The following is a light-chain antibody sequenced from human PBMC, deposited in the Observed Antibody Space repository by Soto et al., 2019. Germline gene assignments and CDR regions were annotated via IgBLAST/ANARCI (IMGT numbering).Light chain of an antibody. CDR2: GAS. V-gene: IGKV3-20*01. CDR3: QHYVEGTPIT. J-gene: IGKJ5*01. Sequence: EIVLTQSPGTLSLSPWERATLSCRASQSVSSSYLAWYQQKPGQAPRLLIYGASSRATGIPDRFSGSGSGTDFTLTISRLEPDDFALYYCQHYVEGTPITFGQGTRLEIK. CDR1: QSVSSSY.